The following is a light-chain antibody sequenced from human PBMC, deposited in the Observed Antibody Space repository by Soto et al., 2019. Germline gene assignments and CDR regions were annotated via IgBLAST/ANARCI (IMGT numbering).Light chain of an antibody. V-gene: IGLV4-69*01. CDR1: SGHSNYA. J-gene: IGLJ3*02. CDR2: LNSDGSH. Sequence: QPVLTQSPSASASLGASVKLTCTLSSGHSNYAIAWHQQQPEKGPRYLMRLNSDGSHTKGDGIPDRFSGSSSGAERYLTISSLHSEDEADYYCQTWGTGIRVFGGGTQLTVL. CDR3: QTWGTGIRV.